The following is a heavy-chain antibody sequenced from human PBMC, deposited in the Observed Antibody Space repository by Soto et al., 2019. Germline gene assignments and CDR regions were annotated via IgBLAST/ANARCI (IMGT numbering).Heavy chain of an antibody. J-gene: IGHJ4*02. Sequence: QVQLQESGPGLVKPSQTLSLTCTVSGGSISSGGYYWSWIRQHPGKGLEWIGYIYYSGSTYYNPYLKSRVTISVDTSKNQCSLKLSFVTAADTAVYYCARGEAAAGADYWGQGTLVTVSS. CDR3: ARGEAAAGADY. CDR2: IYYSGST. D-gene: IGHD6-13*01. V-gene: IGHV4-31*03. CDR1: GGSISSGGYY.